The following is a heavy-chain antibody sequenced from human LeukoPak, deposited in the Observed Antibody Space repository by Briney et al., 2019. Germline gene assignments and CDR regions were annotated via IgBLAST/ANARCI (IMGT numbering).Heavy chain of an antibody. CDR3: ARDNRYYDGRKIIDY. CDR2: IYTSGST. D-gene: IGHD3-22*01. J-gene: IGHJ4*02. Sequence: KPSETLSLTCTVSGGSISSYYWSWIRQPAGKGLEWIGRIYTSGSTNYNPSLKSRVTMSVDTSKNQFSLKLSSVTAADTAVYYCARDNRYYDGRKIIDYWGQGTLVTVSS. V-gene: IGHV4-4*07. CDR1: GGSISSYY.